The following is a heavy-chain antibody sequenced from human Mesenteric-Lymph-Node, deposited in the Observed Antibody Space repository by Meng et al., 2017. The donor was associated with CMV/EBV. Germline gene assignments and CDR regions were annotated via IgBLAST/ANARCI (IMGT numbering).Heavy chain of an antibody. V-gene: IGHV3-74*01. CDR3: ARGGPGAFDI. CDR2: ISSEGSHT. D-gene: IGHD3-16*01. CDR1: GFAFSKYW. Sequence: GESLKISCAASGFAFSKYWMHWVRQVPGKGLVWVSYISSEGSHTTYADSVRGRFTISRDNAKNTLYLQMNSLRAEDTADYYCARGGPGAFDIWGQGTMVTVSS. J-gene: IGHJ3*02.